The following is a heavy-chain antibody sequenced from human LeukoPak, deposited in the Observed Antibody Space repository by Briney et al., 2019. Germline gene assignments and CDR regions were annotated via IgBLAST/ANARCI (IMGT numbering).Heavy chain of an antibody. CDR2: INPNSGGT. D-gene: IGHD2-21*02. Sequence: ASVKVSCKASGYTFTGYYMHWVRQAPGQGLEWMGWINPNSGGTNYAQKFQGRVTMTRDTSISTAYMELSRLRSDDTAVYYCARSRGRLEVTAIPLFYWGQGTLVTVSS. CDR1: GYTFTGYY. V-gene: IGHV1-2*02. J-gene: IGHJ4*02. CDR3: ARSRGRLEVTAIPLFY.